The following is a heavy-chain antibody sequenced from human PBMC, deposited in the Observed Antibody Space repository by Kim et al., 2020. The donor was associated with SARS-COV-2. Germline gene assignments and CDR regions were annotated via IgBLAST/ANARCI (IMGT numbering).Heavy chain of an antibody. CDR2: ISARRTT. CDR1: GFSFGNYA. CDR3: STTTVEALLFDV. D-gene: IGHD1-1*01. Sequence: GGSLRLSCAASGFSFGNYAMNWVRQAPGKGLEWVSTISARRTTYYYDDAKGRCSIFTENTTNEAVHQIINIRADDATVDYFSTTTVEALLFDVCGQRALV. V-gene: IGHV3-23*01. J-gene: IGHJ4*02.